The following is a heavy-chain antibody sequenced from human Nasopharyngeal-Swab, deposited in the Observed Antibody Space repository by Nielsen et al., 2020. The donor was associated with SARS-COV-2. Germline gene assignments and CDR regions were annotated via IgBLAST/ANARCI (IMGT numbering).Heavy chain of an antibody. D-gene: IGHD3-9*01. J-gene: IGHJ4*02. CDR2: ISNDGSNI. Sequence: GESLKISCAASGFSFSSHGMHWVRQAPGKGLERVAVISNDGSNIHYADSVKGRFTISRDNSKNTLYLQMNSLRAEDTAVYYCAKDPYRVIVATGNYFDYWGQGTLVTVSS. V-gene: IGHV3-30*18. CDR1: GFSFSSHG. CDR3: AKDPYRVIVATGNYFDY.